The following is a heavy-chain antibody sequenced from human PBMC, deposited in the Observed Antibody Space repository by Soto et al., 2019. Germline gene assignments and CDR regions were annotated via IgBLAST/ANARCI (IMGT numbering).Heavy chain of an antibody. D-gene: IGHD2-2*01. V-gene: IGHV1-69*01. CDR3: ARDQCSSTSCYDYYYYGMDV. J-gene: IGHJ6*02. Sequence: QVQLVQSGAEVKKPGSSVKVSCKASGGTFSSYAISWVRQAPGQGLEWMGGIIPIFGTANYAQKFKGRVTITADESTSTAYMELSSLRSEDTAVYYCARDQCSSTSCYDYYYYGMDVWGQGTTVTVSS. CDR2: IIPIFGTA. CDR1: GGTFSSYA.